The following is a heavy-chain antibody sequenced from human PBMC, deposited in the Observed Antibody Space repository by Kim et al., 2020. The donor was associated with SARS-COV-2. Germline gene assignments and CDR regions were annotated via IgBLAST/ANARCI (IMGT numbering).Heavy chain of an antibody. CDR1: GFTFSSYG. J-gene: IGHJ4*02. Sequence: GGSLRLSCAASGFTFSSYGMHWVRQAPGKGLEWVAVISYDGSNKYYADSVKGRFTISRDNSKNTLYLQMNSLRAEDTAVYYCAKLGTSYYYDSSGYFSSWAPRAYWGQGTLVTVSS. D-gene: IGHD3-22*01. CDR3: AKLGTSYYYDSSGYFSSWAPRAY. V-gene: IGHV3-30*18. CDR2: ISYDGSNK.